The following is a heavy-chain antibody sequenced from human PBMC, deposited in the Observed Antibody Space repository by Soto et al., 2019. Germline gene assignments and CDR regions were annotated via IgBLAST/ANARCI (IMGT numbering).Heavy chain of an antibody. CDR3: ATGANFYYDASRY. D-gene: IGHD3-22*01. J-gene: IGHJ4*02. Sequence: VGSLRLSCAAPGFTFSIYALHWVRQAPGKGLEWVAVMSPNGNNQYYADSVKGRFTISRDTSKSTLYLQMTSRRPDDTAVYYCATGANFYYDASRYWGQGTLVTVSS. CDR1: GFTFSIYA. V-gene: IGHV3-30-3*01. CDR2: MSPNGNNQ.